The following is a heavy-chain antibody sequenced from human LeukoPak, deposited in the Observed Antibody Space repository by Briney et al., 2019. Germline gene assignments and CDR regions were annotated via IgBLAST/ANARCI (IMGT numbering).Heavy chain of an antibody. Sequence: SETLSLTCTVSGGSISSGDYYWDWIRQPPGKGLEWIGYIYYRGSTYYNPSLKSRVTISVDTSKNQFSLKLSSVTAADTAVYYCAQNGQSGFSFDPWGQGTLVTVSS. D-gene: IGHD2-8*01. V-gene: IGHV4-30-4*08. CDR1: GGSISSGDYY. J-gene: IGHJ5*02. CDR2: IYYRGST. CDR3: AQNGQSGFSFDP.